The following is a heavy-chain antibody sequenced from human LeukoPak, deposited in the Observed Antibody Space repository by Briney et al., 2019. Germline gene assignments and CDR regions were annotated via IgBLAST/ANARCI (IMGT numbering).Heavy chain of an antibody. CDR1: GGSISSGGYY. D-gene: IGHD3-22*01. V-gene: IGHV4-31*03. CDR3: AGTYYYDSSGYYYTGYYYYGMDV. CDR2: IYYSGST. Sequence: PSQTLSLTCTVSGGSISSGGYYWSWIRQHPGKGLEWIGYIYYSGSTYYNPSLKSRVTIPVDTSKNQFSLKLSSVTAADTAVYYCAGTYYYDSSGYYYTGYYYYGMDVWGQGTTVTVSS. J-gene: IGHJ6*02.